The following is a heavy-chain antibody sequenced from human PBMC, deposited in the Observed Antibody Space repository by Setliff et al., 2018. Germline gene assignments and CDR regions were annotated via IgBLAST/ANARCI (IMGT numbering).Heavy chain of an antibody. V-gene: IGHV1-18*01. CDR2: ISAYNGNT. CDR3: VSLRGDGYNYFDY. CDR1: GYTFTSYD. Sequence: ASVKVSCKASGYTFTSYDINWVRQTTGQGLEWMGWISAYNGNTNDAQKLQGRVTMTTDTSTSTAYMELSSLRSEDTAVYFCVSLRGDGYNYFDYWGQGTLVTVSS. D-gene: IGHD5-12*01. J-gene: IGHJ4*02.